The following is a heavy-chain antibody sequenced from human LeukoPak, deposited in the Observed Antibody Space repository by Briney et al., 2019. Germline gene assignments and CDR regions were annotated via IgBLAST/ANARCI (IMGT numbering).Heavy chain of an antibody. J-gene: IGHJ4*02. CDR3: ARVDVDILKPDY. CDR1: GGSISSYY. CDR2: IYYSGST. V-gene: IGHV4-59*01. D-gene: IGHD5-12*01. Sequence: SETLSLTCTVSGGSISSYYWSWIRQSPGKGLEWIGYIYYSGSTNYNPSLKSRVTISVDTSKNQFSLKLSSVTAADTAVYYCARVDVDILKPDYWGQGTLVTVSS.